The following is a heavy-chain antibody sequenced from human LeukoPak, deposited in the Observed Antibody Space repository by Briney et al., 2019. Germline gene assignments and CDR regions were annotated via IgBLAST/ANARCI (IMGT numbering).Heavy chain of an antibody. CDR1: GFTFSSYG. V-gene: IGHV3-23*01. Sequence: GGSLRLSCAASGFTFSSYGMSWVRQAPGKGLEWVSAISGSGGSTYYADSVKGRFTISRDNSKNTLYLQMNSLRAEDTAVYYCAKDLWSYYYGSVDYWGQGTLVTVSS. J-gene: IGHJ4*02. CDR2: ISGSGGST. CDR3: AKDLWSYYYGSVDY. D-gene: IGHD3-10*01.